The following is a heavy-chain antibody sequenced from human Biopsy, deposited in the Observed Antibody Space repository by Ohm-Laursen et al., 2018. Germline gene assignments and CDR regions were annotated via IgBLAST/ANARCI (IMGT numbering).Heavy chain of an antibody. CDR1: GFIFDDYA. Sequence: SLRLSCAASGFIFDDYAMHWVRQAPGKGLEWVSGISWDSGRIDYADSVKGRFTISSDNSKNTLYLQMNSLRAEDTAMYYCARPTNARAGGAPFDIWGQGTMVTVSS. V-gene: IGHV3-9*01. CDR2: ISWDSGRI. D-gene: IGHD1-1*01. CDR3: ARPTNARAGGAPFDI. J-gene: IGHJ3*02.